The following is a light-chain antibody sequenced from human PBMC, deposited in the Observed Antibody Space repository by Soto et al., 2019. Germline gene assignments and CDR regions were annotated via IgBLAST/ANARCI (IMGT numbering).Light chain of an antibody. CDR2: SAS. CDR3: QKYNSAPKT. V-gene: IGKV1-27*01. CDR1: QDIIYY. Sequence: DIRMTQSPSSLSAFVGDTVTITCRASQDIIYYLAWYQQKPGKVPKLLIHSASTLQTGVQSRFSGRGSGTVFTLTIHHLQPEDVATYYCQKYNSAPKTFGQGARLELK. J-gene: IGKJ2*01.